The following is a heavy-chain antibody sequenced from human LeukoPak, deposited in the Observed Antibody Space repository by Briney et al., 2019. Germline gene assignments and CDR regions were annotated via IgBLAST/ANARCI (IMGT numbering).Heavy chain of an antibody. CDR3: ARDLGLDP. CDR2: ISCDGSNK. CDR1: GFTFSRYA. Sequence: GGSLRLSCAASGFTFSRYATHWARQAPGKGLEWVAVISCDGSNKYYADSVKGRFTIPRDNSKNTLYLQMNSLRAEDTAVYYCARDLGLDPWGQGTLVTVSS. D-gene: IGHD3-10*01. V-gene: IGHV3-30*04. J-gene: IGHJ5*02.